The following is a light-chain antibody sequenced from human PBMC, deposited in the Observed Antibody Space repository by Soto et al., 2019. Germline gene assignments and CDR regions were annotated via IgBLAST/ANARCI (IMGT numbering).Light chain of an antibody. CDR2: AAS. V-gene: IGKV1-8*01. CDR3: HQYYSYPWT. Sequence: MTQSPSSFSASTGDRVTITCRASQGISSYLAWYQQKPGKAPKLLIYAASTLQSGVPSRFSGSGSGTDFTLTISCLQSEDFATYYCHQYYSYPWTFGQGTKVEIK. CDR1: QGISSY. J-gene: IGKJ1*01.